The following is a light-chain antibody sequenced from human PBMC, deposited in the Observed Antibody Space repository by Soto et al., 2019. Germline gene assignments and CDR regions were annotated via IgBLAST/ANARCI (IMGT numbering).Light chain of an antibody. V-gene: IGKV1-33*01. CDR3: QQYENLPT. J-gene: IGKJ5*01. CDR2: DAS. Sequence: DIQMTHSPSSLAASVGDRVTINCQASQNINNYLNWYQQKPGRAPKLLIYDASNLEAGVPSRFRGSGSGTDFTFTISRLQPEDIATYYCQQYENLPTFGQGTRLEIK. CDR1: QNINNY.